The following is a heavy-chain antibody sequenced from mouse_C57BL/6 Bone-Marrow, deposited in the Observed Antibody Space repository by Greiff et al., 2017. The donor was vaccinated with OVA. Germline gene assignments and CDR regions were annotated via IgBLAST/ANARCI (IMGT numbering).Heavy chain of an antibody. J-gene: IGHJ3*01. V-gene: IGHV1-54*01. Sequence: QVQLKQSGAELVRPGTSVKVSCKASGYAFTNYLIEWVKQRPGQGLEWIGVINPGSGGTNYNEKFKGKATLTADKSSSTAYMQLSSLTSEDSAVYFCAKDYYGSRRFAYWGQGTLVTVSA. D-gene: IGHD1-1*01. CDR2: INPGSGGT. CDR1: GYAFTNYL. CDR3: AKDYYGSRRFAY.